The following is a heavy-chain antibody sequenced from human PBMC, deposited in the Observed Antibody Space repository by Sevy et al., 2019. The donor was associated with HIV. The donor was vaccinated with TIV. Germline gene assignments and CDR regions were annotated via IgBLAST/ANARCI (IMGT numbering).Heavy chain of an antibody. CDR2: IYFTGNT. CDR1: GGSISSYF. CDR3: ARDSTTRPRVLDY. Sequence: SENLSLTCSVSGGSISSYFWTWVRQSPGKGLEWIGNIYFTGNTDYSPSLKSPVTLSLDTSKSQFSLTLKSVTAADTAIYFCARDSTTRPRVLDYWGQGTLVTVSS. V-gene: IGHV4-59*01. D-gene: IGHD1-1*01. J-gene: IGHJ4*02.